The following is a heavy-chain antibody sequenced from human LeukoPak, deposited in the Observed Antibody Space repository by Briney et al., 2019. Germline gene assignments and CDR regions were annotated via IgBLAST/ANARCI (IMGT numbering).Heavy chain of an antibody. D-gene: IGHD3-3*01. Sequence: GGSLRLSCAASGFTFSIYEMNCVRQAPGRGLEWVSYISSSGSTIYYADSVKGRFTISRDNANNSLYTQMNSLRAEDTAVYYCTRDAGADFWSGYYEDWFYPWGQGTLVTASS. V-gene: IGHV3-48*03. CDR1: GFTFSIYE. CDR3: TRDAGADFWSGYYEDWFYP. CDR2: ISSSGSTI. J-gene: IGHJ5*02.